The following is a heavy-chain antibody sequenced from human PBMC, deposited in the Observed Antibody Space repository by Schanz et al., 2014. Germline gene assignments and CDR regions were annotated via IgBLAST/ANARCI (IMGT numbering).Heavy chain of an antibody. CDR2: IYSGSS. CDR3: ARGHDYSPVEY. J-gene: IGHJ4*02. Sequence: QVQLQESGPRLVKPSQTLSLTCTDAGGSIKRGDTYWNWIRQQPGKGLEWIGYIYSGSSYFNPSLKSRVTITGDASKNQFSLTLSSVTVADTAVYYCARGHDYSPVEYWGQGVLVSVSS. D-gene: IGHD4-4*01. CDR1: GGSIKRGDTY. V-gene: IGHV4-31*03.